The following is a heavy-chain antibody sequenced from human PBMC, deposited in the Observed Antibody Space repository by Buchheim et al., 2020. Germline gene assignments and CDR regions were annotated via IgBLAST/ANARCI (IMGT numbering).Heavy chain of an antibody. CDR2: ISSGSSDT. Sequence: EVQLVDSGGGLVKPGGSLRLCCAASGFTFSTYDMHWVRQAPGKGLEWVSSISSGSSDTYYADSVTGRFSIPIDNAKNSLYLQMNSLRAEDTAVYYCAREIQGFDYWGQGTL. J-gene: IGHJ4*02. CDR3: AREIQGFDY. V-gene: IGHV3-21*01. D-gene: IGHD5-18*01. CDR1: GFTFSTYD.